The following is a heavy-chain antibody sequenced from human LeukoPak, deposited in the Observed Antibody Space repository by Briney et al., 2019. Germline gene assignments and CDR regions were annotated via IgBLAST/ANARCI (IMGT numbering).Heavy chain of an antibody. J-gene: IGHJ6*02. CDR1: GFTFSSYA. V-gene: IGHV3-23*01. CDR3: AKPGDIVVVVAGHGMDV. Sequence: GRSLRLSCAASGFTFSSYAMSWVRQAPGKGLEWVSAISGSGGSTYYADSVKGRFTISRDNSKNTLYLQMNSLRAEDTAVYYCAKPGDIVVVVAGHGMDVWGQGTTVTVSS. D-gene: IGHD2-15*01. CDR2: ISGSGGST.